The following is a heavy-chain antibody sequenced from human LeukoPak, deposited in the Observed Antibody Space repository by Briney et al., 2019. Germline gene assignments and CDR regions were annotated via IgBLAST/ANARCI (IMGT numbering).Heavy chain of an antibody. V-gene: IGHV3-48*01. CDR2: ISSSSSTI. Sequence: GGSLRLSCAASGFTFSSYSMNWVRQAPGKGLEWVSYISSSSSTIYYADSVKGRFTISRDNAKNSLYLQMNSLRAEDTAVYYCARVDYDSSGYYGTGYYYYVDVWGKGTTVTVSS. CDR3: ARVDYDSSGYYGTGYYYYVDV. D-gene: IGHD3-22*01. CDR1: GFTFSSYS. J-gene: IGHJ6*03.